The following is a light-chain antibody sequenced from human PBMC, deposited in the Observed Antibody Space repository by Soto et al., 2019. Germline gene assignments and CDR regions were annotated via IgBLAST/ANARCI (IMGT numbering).Light chain of an antibody. V-gene: IGKV3-20*01. CDR3: HQYDSSPLT. CDR1: QSVSSSY. Sequence: EIVLTQSPGTLSLSPGERATLSCRASQSVSSSYLAWYQQKPGQAPRLLIYGASSRATGIPDRFSGRGSGTVFTLTISRLEPEDFAVYYCHQYDSSPLTFVGGTKVEIK. CDR2: GAS. J-gene: IGKJ4*01.